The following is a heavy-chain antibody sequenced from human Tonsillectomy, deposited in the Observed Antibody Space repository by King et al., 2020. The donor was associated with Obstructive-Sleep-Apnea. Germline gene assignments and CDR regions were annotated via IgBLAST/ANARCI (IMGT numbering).Heavy chain of an antibody. CDR2: IYYSGST. Sequence: QLQESGPGLVKPSETLSLTCTVSGGSISSSSYYWGWIRQPPGKGLEWIGSIYYSGSTYYNPSLKSRVTISVDTSKNQFSLKLSSVTAADTAVYYCARESITIFGVVIIRYYFAYWGQGTLVTVSS. D-gene: IGHD3-3*01. CDR1: GGSISSSSYY. J-gene: IGHJ4*02. CDR3: ARESITIFGVVIIRYYFAY. V-gene: IGHV4-39*07.